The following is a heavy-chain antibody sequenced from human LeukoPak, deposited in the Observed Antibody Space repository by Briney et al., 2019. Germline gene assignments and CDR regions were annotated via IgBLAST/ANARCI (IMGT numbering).Heavy chain of an antibody. J-gene: IGHJ6*03. Sequence: SETLSLTCTVSGGSISSHYWSWIRQPPGKGLEWIGYIYYSGSTNYNPSLKSRVTISVDTSKNQFSLKLSSVTAADTAVYYCARARPHYYYYYYMDVWGKGTTVTVSS. CDR1: GGSISSHY. CDR3: ARARPHYYYYYYMDV. CDR2: IYYSGST. D-gene: IGHD6-6*01. V-gene: IGHV4-59*11.